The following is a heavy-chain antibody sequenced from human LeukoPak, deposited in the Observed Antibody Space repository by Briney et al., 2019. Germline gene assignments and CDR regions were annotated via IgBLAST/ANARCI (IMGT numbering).Heavy chain of an antibody. Sequence: PGGSLRLSCAASGFTFSSYWMSWVRQAPGKGLEWVSFISSSSSYIYYADSVKGRFTISRDNAKNSLYLQMNSLRAEDTAVYYCARVYGGNSDDAFDIWGQGTMVTVSS. D-gene: IGHD4-23*01. CDR2: ISSSSSYI. V-gene: IGHV3-21*01. CDR1: GFTFSSYW. CDR3: ARVYGGNSDDAFDI. J-gene: IGHJ3*02.